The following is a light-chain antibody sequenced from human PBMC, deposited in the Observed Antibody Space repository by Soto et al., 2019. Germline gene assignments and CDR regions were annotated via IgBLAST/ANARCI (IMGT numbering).Light chain of an antibody. Sequence: QAASVSGSPGQSITISCTGTSSDIGAYHYVSWYQQRPGKVPKAMLYAVNNRPAGISNRFSGAKSCNTASLTISGLQAEDEDVYYCNAYTNSDTGVFGGGTKLTVL. CDR2: AVN. CDR1: SSDIGAYHY. V-gene: IGLV2-14*01. J-gene: IGLJ2*01. CDR3: NAYTNSDTGV.